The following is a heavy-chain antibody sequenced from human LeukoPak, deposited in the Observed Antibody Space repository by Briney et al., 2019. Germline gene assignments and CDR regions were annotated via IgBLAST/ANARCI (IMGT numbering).Heavy chain of an antibody. CDR3: ARRSSSWYDFNY. V-gene: IGHV1-2*02. CDR1: GYTFTGYY. CDR2: INPNSGGT. D-gene: IGHD6-13*01. Sequence: GASVKVSCKASGYTFTGYYLHWVRQAPGQGLEWMGWINPNSGGTNYAQKFQGRVTMTRDTSITTAYMELSRLRSDDTAVYYCARRSSSWYDFNYWGQGTLVTVSS. J-gene: IGHJ4*02.